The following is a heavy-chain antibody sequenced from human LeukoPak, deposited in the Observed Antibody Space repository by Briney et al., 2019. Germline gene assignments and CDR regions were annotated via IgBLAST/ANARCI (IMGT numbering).Heavy chain of an antibody. D-gene: IGHD5-18*01. Sequence: ASVKVSCKAPGYTFTGYYMHWVRQAPGQGLEWMGWMNPNSGNTGYAQKFQGRVTMTRNTSISTAYMELSSLRSEDTAVYYCARGGGYSYGTYYYGMDVWGQGTTVTVSS. CDR3: ARGGGYSYGTYYYGMDV. V-gene: IGHV1-8*02. J-gene: IGHJ6*02. CDR1: GYTFTGYY. CDR2: MNPNSGNT.